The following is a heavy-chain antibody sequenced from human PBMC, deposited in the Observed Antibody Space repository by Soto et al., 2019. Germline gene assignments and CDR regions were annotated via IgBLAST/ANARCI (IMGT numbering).Heavy chain of an antibody. CDR1: GFSFSDDW. CDR2: VRSVGSTT. J-gene: IGHJ4*02. Sequence: PGGSLTLSCEASGFSFSDDWMHWIRQAPGKGLVWVSSVRSVGSTTDYAASVKGRFTISSDTAKNTLYLQMNSLGAEATAVYYCVRDKYSGSYFFDYWGQGTLVTVSS. CDR3: VRDKYSGSYFFDY. V-gene: IGHV3-74*01. D-gene: IGHD1-26*01.